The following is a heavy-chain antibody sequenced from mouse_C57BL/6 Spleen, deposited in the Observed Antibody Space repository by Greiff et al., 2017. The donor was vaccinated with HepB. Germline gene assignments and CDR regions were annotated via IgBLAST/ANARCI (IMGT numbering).Heavy chain of an antibody. CDR3: ARRRVVYWYFDV. CDR1: GYTFTSYW. D-gene: IGHD1-1*02. V-gene: IGHV1-55*01. J-gene: IGHJ1*03. Sequence: QVQLQQPGAELVKPGASVKMSCKASGYTFTSYWITWVKLRPGQGLEWIGDIYPGSGSTNYNEKFKSKATLTVDTSSSTAYMQLSSLTSEDSAVYYCARRRVVYWYFDVWGTGTTVTVSS. CDR2: IYPGSGST.